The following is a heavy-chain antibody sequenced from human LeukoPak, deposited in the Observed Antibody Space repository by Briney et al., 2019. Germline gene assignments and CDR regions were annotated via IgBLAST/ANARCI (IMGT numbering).Heavy chain of an antibody. CDR3: ARAEYNWNPFDY. CDR2: ISAYNGNT. D-gene: IGHD1-20*01. Sequence: ASVNVSCKASGYTFTSYGISWVRQAPGQGLEWMGWISAYNGNTNYAQKLQGRVTMTTDTSTSTAYMELRSLRSDDTAVYYCARAEYNWNPFDYWGQGTLVTVSS. V-gene: IGHV1-18*01. J-gene: IGHJ4*02. CDR1: GYTFTSYG.